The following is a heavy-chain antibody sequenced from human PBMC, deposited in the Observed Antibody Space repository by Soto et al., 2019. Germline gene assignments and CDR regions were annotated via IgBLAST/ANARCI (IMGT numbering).Heavy chain of an antibody. CDR2: ISSSSSYI. Sequence: GGSLRLSCAASGFTFSSYSMNWVRQAPGKGLEWVSSISSSSSYIYYADSVKGRFTISRDNAKNSLYLQMNSLRAEDTAVYYCARATTIGLRYFDWRAFDIWGQGTMVTVS. V-gene: IGHV3-21*01. CDR3: ARATTIGLRYFDWRAFDI. J-gene: IGHJ3*02. D-gene: IGHD3-9*01. CDR1: GFTFSSYS.